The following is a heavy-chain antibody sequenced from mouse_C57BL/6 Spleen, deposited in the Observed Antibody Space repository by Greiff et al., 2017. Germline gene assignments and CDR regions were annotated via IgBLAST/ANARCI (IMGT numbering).Heavy chain of an antibody. D-gene: IGHD1-1*01. CDR1: GFTFSDYG. CDR2: ISSGSSTI. J-gene: IGHJ4*01. V-gene: IGHV5-17*01. CDR3: ARITTVVATDYAMDY. Sequence: EVQGVESGGGLVKPGGSLKLSCAASGFTFSDYGMHWVRQAPEKGLEWVAYISSGSSTIYYADTVKGRFTISRDNAKNTLFLQMTSLRSEDTAMYYCARITTVVATDYAMDYWGQGTSVTVSS.